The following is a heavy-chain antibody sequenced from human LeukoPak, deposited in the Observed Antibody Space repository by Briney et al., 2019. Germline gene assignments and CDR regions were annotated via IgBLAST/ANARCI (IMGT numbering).Heavy chain of an antibody. Sequence: GGSLRLSCAASGFTVSSNYMSWVRQAPGKGLEWVAVISYDGSNKYYADSVKGRFTISRDNSKNTLYLQMNSLRAEDTAVYYCAKDYLSGSSGDYWGQGTLVTVSS. CDR3: AKDYLSGSSGDY. CDR2: ISYDGSNK. D-gene: IGHD3-10*01. V-gene: IGHV3-30*18. CDR1: GFTVSSNY. J-gene: IGHJ4*02.